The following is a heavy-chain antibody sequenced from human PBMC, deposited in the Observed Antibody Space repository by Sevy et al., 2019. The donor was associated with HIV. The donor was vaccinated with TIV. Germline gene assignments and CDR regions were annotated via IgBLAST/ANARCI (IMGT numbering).Heavy chain of an antibody. J-gene: IGHJ5*02. D-gene: IGHD3-10*01. V-gene: IGHV4-30-4*01. CDR1: GDSFRGADYY. CDR3: ARRPDTILRGGFDP. Sequence: SETLSLTCTVSGDSFRGADYYWSWIRQSPTRGLEWLGYINAVGSTFYNPSFESRLTMSIDTSKKQFSLSLISVTAADTAVYYCARRPDTILRGGFDPWGQGALVTVSS. CDR2: INAVGST.